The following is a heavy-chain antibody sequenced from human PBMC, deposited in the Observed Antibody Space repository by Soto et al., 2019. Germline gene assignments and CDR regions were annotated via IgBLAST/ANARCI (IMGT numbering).Heavy chain of an antibody. CDR2: ITGSGGAT. J-gene: IGHJ6*02. Sequence: GGSLRLSCAASGFTFSSHAMIWVRQAPGKGLECVSSITGSGGATYYADSVKGRFTISRDNSKNTLSLQMSSPRVEDTAVYYCAKDLHWNYYGESFGYGLDVWGQGTTVTVSS. V-gene: IGHV3-23*01. D-gene: IGHD1-7*01. CDR1: GFTFSSHA. CDR3: AKDLHWNYYGESFGYGLDV.